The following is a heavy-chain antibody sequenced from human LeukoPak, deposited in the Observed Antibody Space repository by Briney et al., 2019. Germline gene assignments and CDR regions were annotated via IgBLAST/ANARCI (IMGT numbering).Heavy chain of an antibody. Sequence: PSETLSLTCAVYGGSFSGYYWSWIRQPPGKGLEWIGEINHSGSTNYNPSLKSRVTISVDTSKNQFSLKLSSVTAADTAVYYCASARYGGNSRLHHFDYWGQGTLVTVSS. CDR1: GGSFSGYY. D-gene: IGHD4-23*01. V-gene: IGHV4-34*01. CDR3: ASARYGGNSRLHHFDY. CDR2: INHSGST. J-gene: IGHJ4*02.